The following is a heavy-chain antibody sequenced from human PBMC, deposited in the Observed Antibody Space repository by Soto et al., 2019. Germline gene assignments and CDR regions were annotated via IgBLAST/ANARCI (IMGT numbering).Heavy chain of an antibody. CDR3: ARQFAVYVFDI. J-gene: IGHJ3*02. Sequence: SETLSLTSTVSGGSISSYYWSWIRQPPGKGLEWSGYIHYSGRQNYNTSLKSRVTISVDPSKNQFTLKLSSGAAADTAVYYCARQFAVYVFDIWGQGTTVPV. CDR1: GGSISSYY. V-gene: IGHV4-59*08. CDR2: IHYSGRQ.